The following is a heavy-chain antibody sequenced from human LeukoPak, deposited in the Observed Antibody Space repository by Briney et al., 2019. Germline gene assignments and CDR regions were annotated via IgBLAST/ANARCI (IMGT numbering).Heavy chain of an antibody. V-gene: IGHV3-7*01. D-gene: IGHD2-15*01. J-gene: IGHJ4*02. CDR2: IKEDGREK. CDR3: ARGWGEKGYCRGGTCNNPQFDY. CDR1: GFRLTVYW. Sequence: PGGSLRLSCEASGFRLTVYWMSWVRQAPGKGLEWVANIKEDGREKYYVDSVKGRFTLSKDNAKNSVYLQMNSLGAEDTAVYYCARGWGEKGYCRGGTCNNPQFDYWGQGILVTVSS.